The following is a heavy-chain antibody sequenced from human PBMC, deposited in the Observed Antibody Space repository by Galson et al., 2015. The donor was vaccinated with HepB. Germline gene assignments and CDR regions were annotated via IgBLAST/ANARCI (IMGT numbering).Heavy chain of an antibody. D-gene: IGHD3-10*01. V-gene: IGHV3-48*02. CDR3: ARASGYYGSGSYCIGDY. Sequence: SLRLSCAASGFTFSSYSMNWVRQAPGKGLEWVSYISSSSSTIYYADSVKGRFTISRDNAKNSLYLQMNSLRDEDTAVYYCARASGYYGSGSYCIGDYWGQGTLVTVSS. CDR1: GFTFSSYS. J-gene: IGHJ4*02. CDR2: ISSSSSTI.